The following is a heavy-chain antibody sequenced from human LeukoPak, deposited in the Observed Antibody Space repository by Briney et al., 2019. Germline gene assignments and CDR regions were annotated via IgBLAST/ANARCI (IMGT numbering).Heavy chain of an antibody. J-gene: IGHJ6*03. CDR3: AREEEEEQQPYMDV. V-gene: IGHV1-18*01. CDR2: ISAYNGNT. Sequence: GASVKVSCKASGYTFTSYGISWVRQAPGLGLEWMGWISAYNGNTNYAQKLQGRVTMTTDTSTSTAYMELRSLRSDDTAVYYCAREEEEEQQPYMDVWGKGTTVTVSS. CDR1: GYTFTSYG. D-gene: IGHD6-13*01.